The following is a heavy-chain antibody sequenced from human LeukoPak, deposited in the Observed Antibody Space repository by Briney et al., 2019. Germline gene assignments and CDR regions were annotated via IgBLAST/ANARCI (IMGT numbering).Heavy chain of an antibody. CDR3: ATRYCSGGSCPNYCYYYINV. Sequence: ASVKVSCKVSGYTLTELSMHWVRQAPGKGLEWMGGVDPEVGKTIYAQKFQGRVTMTEDTSTDTAYMELSSLRSEDTAVYYCATRYCSGGSCPNYCYYYINVWGKGTTVTISS. CDR1: GYTLTELS. CDR2: VDPEVGKT. V-gene: IGHV1-24*01. J-gene: IGHJ6*03. D-gene: IGHD2-15*01.